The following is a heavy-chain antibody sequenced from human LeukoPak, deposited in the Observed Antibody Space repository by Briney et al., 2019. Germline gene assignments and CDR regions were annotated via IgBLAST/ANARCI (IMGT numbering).Heavy chain of an antibody. V-gene: IGHV5-51*01. CDR2: IYPGDSDT. CDR3: ARQNDFRLDY. CDR1: GYTFSSYW. J-gene: IGHJ4*02. Sequence: GESLKISCKASGYTFSSYWIGWVRQIPGKGLVWMGIIYPGDSDTRYSPSLQGQVTISVDTSIGTAYLQWSSLKASDTAIYYCARQNDFRLDYWGQGTLVTVSS. D-gene: IGHD3-3*01.